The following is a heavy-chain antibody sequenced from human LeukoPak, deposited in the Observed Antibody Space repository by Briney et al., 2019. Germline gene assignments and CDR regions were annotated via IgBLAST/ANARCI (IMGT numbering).Heavy chain of an antibody. J-gene: IGHJ4*02. CDR1: GFNFDTYA. CDR3: AREIFGPGSYPDF. Sequence: GGSLGLSCAASGFNFDTYAMHWVRQAPGRGLEWVALIWHDVSHKFYSNSVRGQFTISRDNSKNTVYLQMNNLRPDDTAVHYCAREIFGPGSYPDFWGQGTLVTVSS. D-gene: IGHD3-10*01. V-gene: IGHV3-30*02. CDR2: IWHDVSHK.